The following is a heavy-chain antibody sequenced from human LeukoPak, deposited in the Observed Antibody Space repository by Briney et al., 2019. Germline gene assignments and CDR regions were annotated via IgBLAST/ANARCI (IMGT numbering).Heavy chain of an antibody. CDR2: IYYSGST. CDR1: GGSISSYY. J-gene: IGHJ5*02. D-gene: IGHD6-13*01. Sequence: PSETLSLTCTVSGGSISSYYWSWIRQPPGKGLEWIGYIYYSGSTNYNPSLKSRVTISVDTSRNQFSLKLSSVTAADTAVYYCARGNTHSSSWYPNWFDPWGQGTLVTVSS. V-gene: IGHV4-59*01. CDR3: ARGNTHSSSWYPNWFDP.